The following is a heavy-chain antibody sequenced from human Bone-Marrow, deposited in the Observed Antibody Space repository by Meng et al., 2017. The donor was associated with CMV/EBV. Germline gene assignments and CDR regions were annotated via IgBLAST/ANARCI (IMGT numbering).Heavy chain of an antibody. CDR3: AKAGDYGDAYYFDY. D-gene: IGHD4-17*01. CDR1: GFTFSSYG. J-gene: IGHJ4*02. CDR2: ISYDGSNK. V-gene: IGHV3-30*18. Sequence: SGFTFSSYGMHWVRQAPGKGLEWVAVISYDGSNKYYADSVKGRFTISRDNSKNTLYLQMNSLRAEDTAVYYCAKAGDYGDAYYFDYWGQGTLVTVSS.